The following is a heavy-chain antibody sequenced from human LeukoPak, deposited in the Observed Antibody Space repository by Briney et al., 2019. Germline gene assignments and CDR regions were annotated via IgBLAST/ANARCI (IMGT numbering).Heavy chain of an antibody. CDR2: LYSGGNT. D-gene: IGHD6-6*01. J-gene: IGHJ4*02. Sequence: GGSLRLSCAASGFSVSSNYMSWVRQAPGKGLEWVSVLYSGGNTHYADSVNGRFTISRDNSKNTLYLQMNSLRAEDTAVYYCAKGGSSAYWGQGTLVTVSS. V-gene: IGHV3-53*01. CDR1: GFSVSSNY. CDR3: AKGGSSAY.